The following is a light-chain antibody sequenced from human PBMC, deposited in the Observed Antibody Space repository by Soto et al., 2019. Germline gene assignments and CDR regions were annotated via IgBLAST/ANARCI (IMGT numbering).Light chain of an antibody. CDR2: GAS. CDR3: HQYNNWPPYT. V-gene: IGKV3-15*01. CDR1: QSISSN. Sequence: EIMMTQSPATLSVSPGERVTLSCRASQSISSNLAWYQQKPGQAPRLLIYGASTRATGIPARFSGSGSGTGFTLTISSLQSEDFAIYYCHQYNNWPPYTFGQGTKVDIK. J-gene: IGKJ2*01.